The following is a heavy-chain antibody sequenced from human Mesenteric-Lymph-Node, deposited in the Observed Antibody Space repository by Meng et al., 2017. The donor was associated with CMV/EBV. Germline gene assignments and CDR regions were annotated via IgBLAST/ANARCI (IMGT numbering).Heavy chain of an antibody. CDR3: ARARDHNPKGYYYYGMDV. CDR2: IRYDGSNK. J-gene: IGHJ6*01. V-gene: IGHV3-30*02. CDR1: GFTFSSYG. Sequence: GGSLRLSCAASGFTFSSYGMHWVRQAPGKGLEWVAFIRYDGSNKYYADSVKGRFTISRDNAKNSLYLQMNSLTADDTAVYYCARARDHNPKGYYYYGMDVWGQGTTVTVSS. D-gene: IGHD1-14*01.